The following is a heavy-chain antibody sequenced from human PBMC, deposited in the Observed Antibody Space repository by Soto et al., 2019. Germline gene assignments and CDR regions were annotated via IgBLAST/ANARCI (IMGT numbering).Heavy chain of an antibody. CDR2: IWYDGSNK. V-gene: IGHV3-33*06. Sequence: GGSLRLSCAASGFTSSSYGMHWVRQAPGKGLEWVAVIWYDGSNKYYADSVKGRFTISRDNSKNALYLQMNSLRAEDTAVYYCAKLDRGILVGATHWAQGTLVTVSS. CDR3: AKLDRGILVGATH. D-gene: IGHD1-26*01. CDR1: GFTSSSYG. J-gene: IGHJ4*02.